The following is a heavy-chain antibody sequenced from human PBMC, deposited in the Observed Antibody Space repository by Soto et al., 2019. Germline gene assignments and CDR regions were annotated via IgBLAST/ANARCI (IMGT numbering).Heavy chain of an antibody. V-gene: IGHV3-30-3*01. J-gene: IGHJ6*02. CDR3: ARDLYDFWSNGMDV. Sequence: GSLRLSCAASGFTFSSYAMHWVRQAPGKGLEWVAVISYDGSNKYYADSVKGRFTISRGNSKNTLYLQMNSLRAEDTAVYYCARDLYDFWSNGMDVWGQGTTVTVSS. CDR1: GFTFSSYA. CDR2: ISYDGSNK. D-gene: IGHD3-3*01.